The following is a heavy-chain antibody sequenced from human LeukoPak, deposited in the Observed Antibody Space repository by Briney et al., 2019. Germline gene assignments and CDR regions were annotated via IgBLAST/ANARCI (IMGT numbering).Heavy chain of an antibody. CDR1: GYTFTSYY. Sequence: GASVKVSCKASGYTFTSYYMHWVRQAPGKGLEWMGGFDPEDGETIYAQKFQGRVTMTEDTSTDTAYMELSSLRSEDTAVYYCATGDDSSGYFDYWGQGTLVTVSS. V-gene: IGHV1-24*01. D-gene: IGHD3-22*01. CDR3: ATGDDSSGYFDY. CDR2: FDPEDGET. J-gene: IGHJ4*02.